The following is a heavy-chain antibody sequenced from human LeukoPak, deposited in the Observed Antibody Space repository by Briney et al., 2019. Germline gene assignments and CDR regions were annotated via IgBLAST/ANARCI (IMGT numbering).Heavy chain of an antibody. CDR1: GGSFSGYH. CDR3: ARDPTTVTSLPYYFDF. Sequence: SETLSLTCAVHGGSFSGYHWNWIRRSPSKGLEWIGEINDRGRTNYNPSLESRVTLSVDTSKKEFSLKLSAVTAADTAVYYCARDPTTVTSLPYYFDFWGQGTLVSVSS. V-gene: IGHV4-34*01. CDR2: INDRGRT. J-gene: IGHJ4*02. D-gene: IGHD4-17*01.